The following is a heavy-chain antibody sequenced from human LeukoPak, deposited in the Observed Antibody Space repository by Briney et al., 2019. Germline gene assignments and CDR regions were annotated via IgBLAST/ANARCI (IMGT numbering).Heavy chain of an antibody. CDR2: IYTSGST. CDR1: GGSISSGSYY. CDR3: ARDGEY. V-gene: IGHV4-61*02. J-gene: IGHJ4*02. D-gene: IGHD3-10*01. Sequence: SETLSLTCTVSGGSISSGSYYWSWIRQPAGKGLEWIGRIYTSGSTNYNPSLKSRVTISVDTSKNQFSLKLSSVTAADTAVYYCARDGEYWGQGTLVTVS.